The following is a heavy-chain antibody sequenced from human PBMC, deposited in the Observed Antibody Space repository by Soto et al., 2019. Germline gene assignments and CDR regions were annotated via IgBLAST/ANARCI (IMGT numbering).Heavy chain of an antibody. V-gene: IGHV3-30*18. CDR2: ISYDGSYK. J-gene: IGHJ6*02. Sequence: QVQLVESGGGVVQPGRSLRLSCAASGFTLSSYGMHWVRQAPGKGLEWVAVISYDGSYKYYADSVKGRFTISRDNSKNTLYLQMNSLRAEDTAVYYCAKDRYVSGMDVWGQGTTVTVSS. CDR3: AKDRYVSGMDV. CDR1: GFTLSSYG. D-gene: IGHD1-20*01.